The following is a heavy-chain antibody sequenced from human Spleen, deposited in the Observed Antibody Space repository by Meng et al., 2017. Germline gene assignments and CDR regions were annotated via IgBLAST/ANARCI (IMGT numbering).Heavy chain of an antibody. V-gene: IGHV4-34*01. CDR1: GGSFSGYY. Sequence: QVQLQQWGAGLLKPSETLSLTCAVYGGSFSGYYWSWIRQPPGKDLEWIGEINHSGSTHYNPSLTSRVSISVDTSKNQFSLNLTSVTAADTAVYYCARRFTGDYYFDYWGQGTLVTVSS. J-gene: IGHJ4*02. CDR2: INHSGST. D-gene: IGHD3-16*01. CDR3: ARRFTGDYYFDY.